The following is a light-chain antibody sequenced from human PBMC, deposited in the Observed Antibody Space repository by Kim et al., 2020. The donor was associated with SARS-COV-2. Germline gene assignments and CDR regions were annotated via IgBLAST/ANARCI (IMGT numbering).Light chain of an antibody. CDR2: AAS. J-gene: IGKJ1*01. Sequence: PSVGDRGTVTCRASQGIRDDLGWFQQKPGKAPKRLIYAASSLESGVPSRFSGSGSGTEFTLTISSLQPEDFATYYCLQHNSFPRTFGQGTKVDIK. CDR3: LQHNSFPRT. V-gene: IGKV1-17*01. CDR1: QGIRDD.